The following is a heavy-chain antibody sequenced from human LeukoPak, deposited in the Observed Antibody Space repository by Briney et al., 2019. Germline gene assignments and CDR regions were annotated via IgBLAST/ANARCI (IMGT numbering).Heavy chain of an antibody. CDR3: AKRGSAAGTYNWFDT. CDR2: ISGSSGVT. D-gene: IGHD6-13*01. J-gene: IGHJ5*02. V-gene: IGHV3-23*01. Sequence: PGGSLRLSCAASGFTFRSYAMNWVPQAPGKGLEWISVISGSSGVTYYTDSVKGRFTISRDNSKNTLYLQMDSLRADDTAVYYCAKRGSAAGTYNWFDTWGQGTLVTVSS. CDR1: GFTFRSYA.